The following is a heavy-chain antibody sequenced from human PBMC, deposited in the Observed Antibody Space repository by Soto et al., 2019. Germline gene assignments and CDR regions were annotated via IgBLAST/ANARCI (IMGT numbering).Heavy chain of an antibody. Sequence: PSETLSLTCTVSGGSISGYYWSWIRQPPGKGLEWIGYIYYSGSTNYNPSLKSRVTISVNTSKNQFSLKLSSVTAADTAVYYCARAEGQPYYSYYGMDVWGQGTTVTVAS. D-gene: IGHD5-18*01. J-gene: IGHJ6*02. CDR3: ARAEGQPYYSYYGMDV. CDR1: GGSISGYY. CDR2: IYYSGST. V-gene: IGHV4-59*01.